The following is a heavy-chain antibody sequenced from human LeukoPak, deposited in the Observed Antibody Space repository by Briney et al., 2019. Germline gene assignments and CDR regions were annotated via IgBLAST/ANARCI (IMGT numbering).Heavy chain of an antibody. J-gene: IGHJ4*02. CDR2: INHSGST. V-gene: IGHV4-34*01. CDR3: ARVKGRRDGYNSFLVDY. D-gene: IGHD5-24*01. Sequence: KPSETLSLTCAVYGGSFSGYYWSWIRQPPGKGLEWIGEINHSGSTNYNPSLKSRVTISVDTSKNQFSLKLSSVTAADTAVYYCARVKGRRDGYNSFLVDYWGQGTLVTVSS. CDR1: GGSFSGYY.